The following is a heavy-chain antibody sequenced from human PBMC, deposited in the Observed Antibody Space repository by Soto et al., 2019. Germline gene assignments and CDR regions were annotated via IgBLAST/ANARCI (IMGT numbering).Heavy chain of an antibody. CDR3: AREETSGYSSSVYIDY. D-gene: IGHD6-13*01. Sequence: QVQLQESGPGLVKPSQTLSLTCTVSGGSISSGGYYWSWIRQHPGKGLEWIGYIYYSGSTYYNPSLKSRVTISVVTSKNQFSLKLSSVTAADTAVYYCAREETSGYSSSVYIDYWGQGTLVTVSS. CDR2: IYYSGST. J-gene: IGHJ4*02. V-gene: IGHV4-31*03. CDR1: GGSISSGGYY.